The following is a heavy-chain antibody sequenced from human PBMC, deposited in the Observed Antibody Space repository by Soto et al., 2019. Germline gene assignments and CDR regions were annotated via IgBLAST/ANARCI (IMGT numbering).Heavy chain of an antibody. CDR3: AADATAWQQMVPSDY. Sequence: RASVKVSCKASGFTFTSSAFQWVRQARGQRLEWIGWIAVGSGYTNYAQRFQDRVTLTRDMSTATTYMELSRLTSEDTAIYYRAADATAWQQMVPSDYWGQGTLVTVSS. CDR1: GFTFTSSA. V-gene: IGHV1-58*01. J-gene: IGHJ4*02. D-gene: IGHD2-8*01. CDR2: IAVGSGYT.